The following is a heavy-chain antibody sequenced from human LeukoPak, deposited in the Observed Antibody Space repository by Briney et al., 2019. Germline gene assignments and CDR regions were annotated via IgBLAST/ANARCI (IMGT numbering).Heavy chain of an antibody. Sequence: PSETLSLTCTVSGGSISSYYWSWLRQPPGKGLEWIGYIYYSGSTNYNPSLKSRVTISVDTSKNQFSLKLSSVTAADTAVYYCARSDAPRPYDFSHAFDIWGQGTMVTVSS. CDR1: GGSISSYY. D-gene: IGHD3-3*01. CDR2: IYYSGST. CDR3: ARSDAPRPYDFSHAFDI. J-gene: IGHJ3*02. V-gene: IGHV4-59*01.